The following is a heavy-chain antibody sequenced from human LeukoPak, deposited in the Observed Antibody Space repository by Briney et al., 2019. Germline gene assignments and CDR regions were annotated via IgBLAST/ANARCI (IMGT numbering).Heavy chain of an antibody. Sequence: EASVKVSCKASGCSFTGYHMHWVRQAPGQGLEWMEWINPNSGGTNYAQKFQGRVTMTRDTSISTAYMELSRLRSDDTAVYYCARDGGDYATDYWGQGTLVTVSS. V-gene: IGHV1-2*02. CDR2: INPNSGGT. J-gene: IGHJ4*02. CDR3: ARDGGDYATDY. CDR1: GCSFTGYH. D-gene: IGHD4-17*01.